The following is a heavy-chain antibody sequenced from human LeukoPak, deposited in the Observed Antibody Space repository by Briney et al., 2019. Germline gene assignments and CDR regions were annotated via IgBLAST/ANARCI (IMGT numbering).Heavy chain of an antibody. CDR2: IIPIFGTA. J-gene: IGHJ4*02. CDR3: ARAKVTYDILTGYFPFDY. CDR1: GGTFSSYA. Sequence: ASVKVSCKASGGTFSSYAISWARQAPGQGLEWMGGIIPIFGTANYAQKFQGRVTITADESTSTAYMELSSLRSEDTAVYYCARAKVTYDILTGYFPFDYWGQGTLVTVSS. D-gene: IGHD3-9*01. V-gene: IGHV1-69*13.